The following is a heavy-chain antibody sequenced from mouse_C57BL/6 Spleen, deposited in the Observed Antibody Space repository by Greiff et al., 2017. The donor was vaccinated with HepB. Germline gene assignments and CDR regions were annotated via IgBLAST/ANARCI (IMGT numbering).Heavy chain of an antibody. CDR1: GYTFTSYW. J-gene: IGHJ2*01. V-gene: IGHV1-7*01. Sequence: VKLVESGAELAKPGASVKLSCKASGYTFTSYWMHWVKQRPGQGLEWIGYINPSSGYTKYNQKFKDKATLTADKSSSTAYMQLSSLTYEDSAVYYCASGEGLRRNYFDYWGQGTTLTVSS. D-gene: IGHD2-4*01. CDR3: ASGEGLRRNYFDY. CDR2: INPSSGYT.